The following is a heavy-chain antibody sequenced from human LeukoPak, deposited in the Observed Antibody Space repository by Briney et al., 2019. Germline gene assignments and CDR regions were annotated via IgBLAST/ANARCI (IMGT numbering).Heavy chain of an antibody. CDR3: ARHGGWFGELFPRPLRNWFDP. V-gene: IGHV4-59*08. J-gene: IGHJ5*02. Sequence: PSETLSLTCTVSGGSMSSYYWNWIRQPPGKGLEWIGYIYYRGSTNYNPSLKSRVTISVDTSKNQFSLKLSSVTAADTAVYYCARHGGWFGELFPRPLRNWFDPWGQGTLVTVSS. CDR1: GGSMSSYY. D-gene: IGHD3-10*01. CDR2: IYYRGST.